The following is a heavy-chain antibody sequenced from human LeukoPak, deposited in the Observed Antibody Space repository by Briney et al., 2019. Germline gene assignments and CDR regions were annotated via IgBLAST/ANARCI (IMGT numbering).Heavy chain of an antibody. D-gene: IGHD4-17*01. CDR2: IYHSGST. V-gene: IGHV4-38-2*02. Sequence: SETLSLTCTVSGYSISSGYYWGWIRQPPGKGLEWIGSIYHSGSTYYNPSLKSRVTISVDTSKNQFSLKLSSVTAADTAVYYCASGGDYATRWGQGTLVTVSS. CDR3: ASGGDYATR. CDR1: GYSISSGYY. J-gene: IGHJ4*02.